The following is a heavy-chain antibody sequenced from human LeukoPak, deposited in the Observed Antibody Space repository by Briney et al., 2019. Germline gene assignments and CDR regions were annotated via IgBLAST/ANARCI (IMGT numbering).Heavy chain of an antibody. Sequence: SETLSLTCIVSGGSINTYYWSWIRQPPGKGLEWIGFVYYSGRTSYNPSLKSRVTISVDTSKSQFSLRLSSVTAADTAMYYCARLGLGDEACWFDPWGQGTLVTVSS. J-gene: IGHJ5*02. CDR2: VYYSGRT. CDR1: GGSINTYY. D-gene: IGHD3-10*01. V-gene: IGHV4-59*01. CDR3: ARLGLGDEACWFDP.